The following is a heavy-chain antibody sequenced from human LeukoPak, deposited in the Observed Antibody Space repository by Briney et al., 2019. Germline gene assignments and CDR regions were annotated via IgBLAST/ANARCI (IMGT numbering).Heavy chain of an antibody. CDR1: GFTFSSYG. CDR3: AKGSATYGDIDY. CDR2: ISYDGSNK. V-gene: IGHV3-30*18. D-gene: IGHD4-17*01. Sequence: GGSLRLSCAASGFTFSSYGMHWVRQAPGKGLEWVAVISYDGSNKYYADSVKGRFTISRDNSKNTLYLQMNSLRAEDTAVYYCAKGSATYGDIDYWGQGTLVTVSS. J-gene: IGHJ4*02.